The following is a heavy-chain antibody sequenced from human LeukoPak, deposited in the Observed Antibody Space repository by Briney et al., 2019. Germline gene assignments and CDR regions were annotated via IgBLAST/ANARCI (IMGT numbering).Heavy chain of an antibody. CDR3: AKESYITMIVVVLDY. CDR2: ISGGGDAT. D-gene: IGHD3-22*01. V-gene: IGHV3-23*01. Sequence: PGGSLRLSCAASDFSFITYAMSWVRQAPGKGLEWVSTISGGGDATYYADSVKGRFTISRDNSKNTLYLQMNSLRVEDTAVYYCAKESYITMIVVVLDYWGQGTLVTVSS. CDR1: DFSFITYA. J-gene: IGHJ4*02.